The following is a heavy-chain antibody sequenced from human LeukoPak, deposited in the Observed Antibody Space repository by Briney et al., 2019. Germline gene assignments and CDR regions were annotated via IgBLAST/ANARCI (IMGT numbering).Heavy chain of an antibody. CDR1: GFTFSDYW. D-gene: IGHD6-19*01. Sequence: GGSLRLSCAASGFTFSDYWMHWVRQAPGKGLVWVSRISRDGSSTSYADSVKGRFTISRDNAKNTLYLQMNSLRAEDTAVYYCARRGAVANAFDIWGQGTMVTVSS. CDR3: ARRGAVANAFDI. J-gene: IGHJ3*02. V-gene: IGHV3-74*01. CDR2: ISRDGSST.